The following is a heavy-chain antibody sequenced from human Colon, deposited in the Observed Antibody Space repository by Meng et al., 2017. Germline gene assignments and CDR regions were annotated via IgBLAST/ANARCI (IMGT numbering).Heavy chain of an antibody. D-gene: IGHD3-10*01. CDR2: IYSSGST. J-gene: IGHJ4*02. V-gene: IGHV4-4*07. CDR1: GGSISSYY. Sequence: GNRQGSGPGLVKPSETLSLTCTVSGGSISSYYWTWIRQPAGKGLEWIGRIYSSGSTNYNPSLKSRVTMSVDTSKNQVSLNLSSVTAADTAVYYCARDGSGSRPFDYWGQGTLVTVSS. CDR3: ARDGSGSRPFDY.